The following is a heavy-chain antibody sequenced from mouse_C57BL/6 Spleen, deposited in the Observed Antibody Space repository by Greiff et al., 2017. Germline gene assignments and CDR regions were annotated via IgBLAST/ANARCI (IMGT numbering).Heavy chain of an antibody. CDR2: IHPNSGST. Sequence: VKLQQPGAELVKPGASVKLSCKASGYTFTSYWMHWVKQRPGQGLEWIGMIHPNSGSTNYNEKFKSKATLTVDKSSSTAYMQLSSLTSEDSAVYYCAKVATHWYFGGWGTGATVTVAS. J-gene: IGHJ1*03. CDR1: GYTFTSYW. D-gene: IGHD1-1*01. V-gene: IGHV1-64*01. CDR3: AKVATHWYFGG.